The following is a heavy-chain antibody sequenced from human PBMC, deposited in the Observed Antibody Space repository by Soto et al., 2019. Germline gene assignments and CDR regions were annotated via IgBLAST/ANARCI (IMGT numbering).Heavy chain of an antibody. V-gene: IGHV4-4*02. CDR1: GGSISSSNW. Sequence: SETLSLTCAVSGGSISSSNWWSWVRQPPGKGLEWIGEIYHSGSTNYNPSLKSRVTISVDKSKNQFSLKLSSVTAADTAVYYWGRLNPRITMVGGVILGWFDPWGQGTLVT. J-gene: IGHJ5*02. D-gene: IGHD3-10*01. CDR3: GRLNPRITMVGGVILGWFDP. CDR2: IYHSGST.